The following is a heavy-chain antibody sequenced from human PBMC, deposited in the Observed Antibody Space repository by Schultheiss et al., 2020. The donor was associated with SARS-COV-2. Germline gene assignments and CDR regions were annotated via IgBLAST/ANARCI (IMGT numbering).Heavy chain of an antibody. CDR1: GFTFSTYA. D-gene: IGHD6-13*01. Sequence: GGSLRLSCAASGFTFSTYAMSWVRQAPGKGLEWVTRIDTQGYGIMYADFVKGRFTISRDNSKNTLYLQMNSLRAEDTAVYYCADIAAAGTSEYFQHWGQGTLVTVSS. CDR3: ADIAAAGTSEYFQH. CDR2: IDTQGYGI. J-gene: IGHJ1*01. V-gene: IGHV3-23*05.